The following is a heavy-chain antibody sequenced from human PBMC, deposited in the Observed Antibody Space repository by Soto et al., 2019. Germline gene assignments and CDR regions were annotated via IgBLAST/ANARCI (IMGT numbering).Heavy chain of an antibody. J-gene: IGHJ6*02. D-gene: IGHD3-10*01. CDR1: GFTFSDYY. Sequence: QVQLVESGGGLVKPGGSLRLSCAASGFTFSDYYMSWIRQAPGKGLEWVSYISSSSSYTNYADSVKGRFTISRDNAKNSLYLQMNSLRAEDTAVYYCARVWFVELYGMDVWGQGTTVTVSS. CDR2: ISSSSSYT. CDR3: ARVWFVELYGMDV. V-gene: IGHV3-11*05.